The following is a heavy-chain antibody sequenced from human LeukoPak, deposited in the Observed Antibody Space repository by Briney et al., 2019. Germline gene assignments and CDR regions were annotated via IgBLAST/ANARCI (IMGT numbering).Heavy chain of an antibody. CDR2: IFGSGGST. CDR1: GFAFSSHG. Sequence: GGSLRLSCAASGFAFSSHGMGWVRQAPGKGLEWVSGIFGSGGSTHYADSVKGRFTISRDNSKNTVYLQMNSLRAEDTAVYYCAKTTTGYSSGRYPGWPVDYWGQGTLVTVSS. CDR3: AKTTTGYSSGRYPGWPVDY. V-gene: IGHV3-23*01. J-gene: IGHJ4*02. D-gene: IGHD6-19*01.